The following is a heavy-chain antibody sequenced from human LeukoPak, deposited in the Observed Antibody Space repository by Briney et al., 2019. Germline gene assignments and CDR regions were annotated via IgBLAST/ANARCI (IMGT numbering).Heavy chain of an antibody. V-gene: IGHV3-21*01. J-gene: IGHJ3*02. CDR2: ISSSSSYI. D-gene: IGHD6-19*01. Sequence: SGGSLRLSCEGSGFTFSRYSMNWVRQAPGKGLEWVSSISSSSSYIYYADSVKGRFTISRDNAKKSLFLQINSLRAEDTAVYYCTRDQRLYSSGWYYAFDMWGQGTMVTVSS. CDR3: TRDQRLYSSGWYYAFDM. CDR1: GFTFSRYS.